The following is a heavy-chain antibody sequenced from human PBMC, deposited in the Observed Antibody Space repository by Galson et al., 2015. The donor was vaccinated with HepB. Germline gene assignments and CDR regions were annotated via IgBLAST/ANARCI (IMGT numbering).Heavy chain of an antibody. J-gene: IGHJ4*02. D-gene: IGHD3-3*01. Sequence: LSLTCTVSGGSISRNNCYWGWIRQPPGKGLEWIGSIYYSGSTYYNPSLKSRVTISVDTSKNQFSLKLTSVTAADTAVYYCARRRSGVEYYFDYWGQGTLVTVSS. CDR1: GGSISRNNCY. V-gene: IGHV4-39*01. CDR3: ARRRSGVEYYFDY. CDR2: IYYSGST.